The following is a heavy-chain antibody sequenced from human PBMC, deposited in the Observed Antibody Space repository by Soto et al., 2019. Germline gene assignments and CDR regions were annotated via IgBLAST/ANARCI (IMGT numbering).Heavy chain of an antibody. CDR2: IYYSGST. J-gene: IGHJ5*02. Sequence: KPSETLSLTCTVSGGSISRITYYWGWIRQTPGKGLEWIGSIYYSGSTYYRPSLKSRFTISVDTSKNQSSLKLSSVTAADTAVYYCARQVPAAIRLGWFDPWGQGTLVTVSS. D-gene: IGHD2-2*02. CDR1: GGSISRITYY. V-gene: IGHV4-39*01. CDR3: ARQVPAAIRLGWFDP.